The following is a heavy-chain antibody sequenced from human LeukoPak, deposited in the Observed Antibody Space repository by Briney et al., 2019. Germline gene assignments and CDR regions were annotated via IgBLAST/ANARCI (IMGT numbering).Heavy chain of an antibody. J-gene: IGHJ4*02. D-gene: IGHD2-2*03. CDR2: THTSGST. V-gene: IGHV4-4*07. CDR1: GDSIGNYY. Sequence: SETLSLTCTVSGDSIGNYYWSWIRQPAGKGLEWIGRTHTSGSTNYNPSLKSRVTMSVDTPKSQFSLNLTSVTAADTAVYYCARGRWKAGMDSPYYFDYWGQGTLVTVSS. CDR3: ARGRWKAGMDSPYYFDY.